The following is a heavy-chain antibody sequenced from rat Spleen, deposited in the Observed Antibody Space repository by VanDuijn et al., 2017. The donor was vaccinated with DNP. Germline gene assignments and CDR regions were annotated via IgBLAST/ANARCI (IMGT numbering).Heavy chain of an antibody. CDR2: ISYSVST. J-gene: IGHJ2*01. CDR3: ARWNYYGYNGFDY. V-gene: IGHV3-1*01. Sequence: EVQLQESGPGLVKPSLSLSLTCSVTGYSITSNYWAWIRKFPGNKMEWMGYISYSVSTSYNPSLKGRISITRDTSKNQFFLQLNSVTTEDTATYYCARWNYYGYNGFDYWGQGVMVTVSS. CDR1: GYSITSNY. D-gene: IGHD1-9*01.